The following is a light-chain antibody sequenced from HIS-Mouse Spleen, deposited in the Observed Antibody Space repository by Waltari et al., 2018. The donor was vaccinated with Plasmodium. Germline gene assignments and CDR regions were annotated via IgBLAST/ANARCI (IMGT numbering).Light chain of an antibody. CDR3: QQYGSSPRG. V-gene: IGKV3-20*01. Sequence: DIVLTQSQGTLSLSQGERATLSGRASQSDSSSYLAWYQQKPDQAPRLLSYGASSRATGIPDRFSGSGSGTDFTLTISRLEHEDFEVYYCQQYGSSPRGFGGGTKVEIK. CDR2: GAS. CDR1: QSDSSSY. J-gene: IGKJ4*01.